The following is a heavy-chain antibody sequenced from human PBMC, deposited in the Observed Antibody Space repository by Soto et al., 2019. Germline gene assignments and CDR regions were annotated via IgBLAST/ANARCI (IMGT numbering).Heavy chain of an antibody. CDR1: GGSISSSNW. V-gene: IGHV4-4*02. CDR2: IYHSGST. J-gene: IGHJ4*02. D-gene: IGHD3-16*01. Sequence: PSETLSLTCAVSGGSISSSNWWSWVRQPPGKGLEWIGEIYHSGSTNYNPSLKSRVTISVDKSKNQFSLKLSSVTAADTAVYYCASREGGIRGFDYWGQGTLVPSPQ. CDR3: ASREGGIRGFDY.